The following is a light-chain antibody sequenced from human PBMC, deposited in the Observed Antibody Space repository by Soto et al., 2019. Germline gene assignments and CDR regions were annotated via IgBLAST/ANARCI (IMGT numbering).Light chain of an antibody. Sequence: EIVLTQSPGTLSLSPGERATLSCRASHTISSSYLAWYQQKPGQAPRLLMYGISRRATGIPDRFSGSGSGTDFTLTISSLEPEDFAFYYCQQRNIWPPRITFGQGTRLEIK. J-gene: IGKJ5*01. V-gene: IGKV3D-20*02. CDR2: GIS. CDR3: QQRNIWPPRIT. CDR1: HTISSSY.